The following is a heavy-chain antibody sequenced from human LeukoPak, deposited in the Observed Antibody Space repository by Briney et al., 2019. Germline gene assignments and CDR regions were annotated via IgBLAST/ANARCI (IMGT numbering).Heavy chain of an antibody. CDR1: GFTFSDYY. CDR3: ARSSGSYSPRLDY. CDR2: ISSSGSTI. V-gene: IGHV3-11*01. Sequence: PGGSLRLSCATSGFTFSDYYMSWIRQAPGKGLEWVSYISSSGSTIYYADSVKGRFTISRDNAKNSLYLQMNSLRAEDTAVYYGARSSGSYSPRLDYWGQGTLVTVSS. D-gene: IGHD1-26*01. J-gene: IGHJ4*02.